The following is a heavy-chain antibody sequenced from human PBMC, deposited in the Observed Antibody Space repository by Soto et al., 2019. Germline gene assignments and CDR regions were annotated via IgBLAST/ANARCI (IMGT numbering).Heavy chain of an antibody. V-gene: IGHV4-39*01. Sequence: SETLSLTCTVSGGSISSSSYYWGWIRQPPGKGLEWIGSIYYSGSTYYNPSLKSRVTISVDTSKNQFSLKLSSVTAADTAVYYCARLWRYCSSTSCAPSYNWFDPWGQGTLVTVSS. CDR3: ARLWRYCSSTSCAPSYNWFDP. J-gene: IGHJ5*02. D-gene: IGHD2-2*01. CDR2: IYYSGST. CDR1: GGSISSSSYY.